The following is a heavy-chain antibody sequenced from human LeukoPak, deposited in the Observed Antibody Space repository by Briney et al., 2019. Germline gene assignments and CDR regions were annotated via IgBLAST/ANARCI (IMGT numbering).Heavy chain of an antibody. V-gene: IGHV3-53*01. Sequence: GGSLRLSCAASGFTVGSNYMSWVRQAPGKGLEWVSVIYSGGSTYYADSVKGRFTISRDNSKNTLYLQMNSLKAVDTAVYYCARGGGDSCTSTSCNWFDPWGQGTLVTVSS. CDR2: IYSGGST. D-gene: IGHD2-2*01. CDR1: GFTVGSNY. CDR3: ARGGGDSCTSTSCNWFDP. J-gene: IGHJ5*02.